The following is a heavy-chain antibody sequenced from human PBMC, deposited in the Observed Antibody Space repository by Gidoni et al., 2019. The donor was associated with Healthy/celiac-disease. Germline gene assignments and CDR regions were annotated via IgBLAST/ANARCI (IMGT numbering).Heavy chain of an antibody. J-gene: IGHJ4*02. Sequence: EVQLLESGGGLVQPGGSLRLSWSASGFPFSSYAMSWVRQAPWKGLEWVSSISGSGGSTYYADSVKCRFTISRDNSKNTLYLQMNSLGAEDTAVYYCAKSSGWGTYYFDYWGQGTLVTVSS. V-gene: IGHV3-23*01. D-gene: IGHD6-19*01. CDR3: AKSSGWGTYYFDY. CDR2: ISGSGGST. CDR1: GFPFSSYA.